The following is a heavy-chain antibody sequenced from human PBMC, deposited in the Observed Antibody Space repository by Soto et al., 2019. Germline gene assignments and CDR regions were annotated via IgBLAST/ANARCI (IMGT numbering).Heavy chain of an antibody. CDR2: IWYDGSNK. CDR3: ARARDATGPFDY. Sequence: QVQLVESGGGVVQPGRSLRLSCAASEFSFSSYVMHWVRQAPGKGLEWVAVIWYDGSNKYHADSVKGRFTISRDNSNKMVYLQMNSLRFEDTAVYYCARARDATGPFDYWGQGTLVTVSS. CDR1: EFSFSSYV. V-gene: IGHV3-33*01. D-gene: IGHD3-9*01. J-gene: IGHJ4*02.